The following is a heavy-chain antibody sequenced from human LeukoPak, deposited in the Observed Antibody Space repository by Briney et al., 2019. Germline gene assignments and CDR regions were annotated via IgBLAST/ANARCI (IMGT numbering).Heavy chain of an antibody. Sequence: WINPNSGGTNYAQKFQGRVTMTRDTSISTAYMELSRLRSDDTAVYYCARDRVGATSYYFDYWGQGTLVTVSS. CDR2: INPNSGGT. V-gene: IGHV1-2*02. J-gene: IGHJ4*02. CDR3: ARDRVGATSYYFDY. D-gene: IGHD1-26*01.